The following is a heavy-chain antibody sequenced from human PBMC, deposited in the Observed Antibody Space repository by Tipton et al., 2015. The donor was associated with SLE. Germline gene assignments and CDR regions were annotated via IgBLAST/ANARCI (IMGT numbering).Heavy chain of an antibody. CDR3: ARGVVVVPAAMGLTDV. Sequence: SLTCSVSGASLRNSGYYWGWIRQPPGKGLEWIGSIYYSGTTHYSPSLKSRVSISVDTSKNQFSLKLNSMTAADTAVYYCARGVVVVPAAMGLTDVWGKGTTVTVSP. CDR1: GASLRNSGYY. V-gene: IGHV4-39*07. J-gene: IGHJ6*04. CDR2: IYYSGTT. D-gene: IGHD2-2*01.